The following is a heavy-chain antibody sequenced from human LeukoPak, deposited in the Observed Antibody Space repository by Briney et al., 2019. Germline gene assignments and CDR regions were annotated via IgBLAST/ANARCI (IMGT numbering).Heavy chain of an antibody. D-gene: IGHD4-17*01. Sequence: GASVKVSCKASGYTFTSYYMHWVRQAPGQGLEWMGRIIPILGIANYAQKFQGRVAITADKSTSTAYMELSSLRSEDTAVYYCARDRPVSTVVTPFHYWGQGTLVTVSS. CDR2: IIPILGIA. CDR3: ARDRPVSTVVTPFHY. J-gene: IGHJ4*02. V-gene: IGHV1-69*04. CDR1: GYTFTSYY.